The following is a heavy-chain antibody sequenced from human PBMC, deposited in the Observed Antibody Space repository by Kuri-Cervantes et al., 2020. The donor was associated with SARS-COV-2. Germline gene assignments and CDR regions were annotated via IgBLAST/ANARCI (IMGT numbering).Heavy chain of an antibody. D-gene: IGHD3-3*01. J-gene: IGHJ6*02. CDR1: GFTFSSYG. V-gene: IGHV3-30*18. Sequence: GESLKISCAASGFTFSSYGMHWIRQAPGKGLEWVAVISYDGSNKYYADSVKGRFTISRDNSKNTLYPQMNSLRAEDTAVYYCAKTAEGQGFWSGDYYYYHYGMDVWGQGTTVTVSS. CDR3: AKTAEGQGFWSGDYYYYHYGMDV. CDR2: ISYDGSNK.